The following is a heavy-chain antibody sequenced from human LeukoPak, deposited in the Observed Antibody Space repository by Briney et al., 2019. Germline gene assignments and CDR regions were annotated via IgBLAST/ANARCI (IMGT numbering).Heavy chain of an antibody. V-gene: IGHV5-51*01. Sequence: GESLKISCKGSGYSFTSYWIGWVRQMPGKGLEWMGIIYPGDSDTRYSLSFQGQVTISADKSISTAYLQWSSLKASDTAMYYCARPIPDSYDSSGYCYYFDYWGQGTLVTVSS. CDR3: ARPIPDSYDSSGYCYYFDY. J-gene: IGHJ4*02. CDR1: GYSFTSYW. CDR2: IYPGDSDT. D-gene: IGHD3-22*01.